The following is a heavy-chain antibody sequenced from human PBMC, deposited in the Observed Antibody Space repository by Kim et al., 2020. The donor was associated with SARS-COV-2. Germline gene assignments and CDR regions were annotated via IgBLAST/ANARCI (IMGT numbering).Heavy chain of an antibody. Sequence: GGSLRLSCAAFGFTFSANAMSWVRQAPGKGLEWVSSISGSGGDTYYADSVKGRFTISRDNSKNTLYLQVSSLRAEDTAVYYCTKVPPWFGDWGQGTLVTVSS. CDR1: GFTFSANA. CDR2: ISGSGGDT. V-gene: IGHV3-23*01. J-gene: IGHJ5*02. CDR3: TKVPPWFGD.